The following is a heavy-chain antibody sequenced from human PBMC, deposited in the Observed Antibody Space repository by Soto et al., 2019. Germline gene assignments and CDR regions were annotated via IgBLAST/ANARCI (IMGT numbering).Heavy chain of an antibody. Sequence: ASLKVSCKASGNTFTSYDINWVRQATGHGLEWMGCINPNSGNIGYAKKFQGRVTMTRDTAIRTAYMEVSRLRSDDTAVYYCARGRASGTYYLLHXWGQGTMVTVSX. J-gene: IGHJ4*02. CDR2: INPNSGNI. CDR1: GNTFTSYD. CDR3: ARGRASGTYYLLHX. V-gene: IGHV1-8*01. D-gene: IGHD3-10*01.